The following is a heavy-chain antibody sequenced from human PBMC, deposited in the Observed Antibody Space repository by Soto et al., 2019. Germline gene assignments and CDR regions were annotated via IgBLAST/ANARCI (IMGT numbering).Heavy chain of an antibody. Sequence: QVQLVESGGGVVQPGRSLRLSCAASGFTFSSHSIQWVRQAPGKGLEWVAVISYDGSIKYYADSVKGRFTISRDNSKNTAYLQMNSLRAEDTAVFYCGREWSTSGDLDYGGQGTLVIVSS. J-gene: IGHJ4*02. CDR1: GFTFSSHS. V-gene: IGHV3-30-3*01. CDR3: GREWSTSGDLDY. CDR2: ISYDGSIK. D-gene: IGHD3-10*01.